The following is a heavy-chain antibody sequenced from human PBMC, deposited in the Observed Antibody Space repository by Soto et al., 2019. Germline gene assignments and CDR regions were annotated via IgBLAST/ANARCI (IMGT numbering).Heavy chain of an antibody. Sequence: SSETLSLTCTVSGGSISSSSYYWGWIRQPPGKGLEWIGSIYYSGSTYYNPSLKSRVTISVDTSKNQFSLKLSSVTAADTAVYYCARQVSGYYDILTGYYISPPSQFDYWGQGTLVTVSS. CDR3: ARQVSGYYDILTGYYISPPSQFDY. CDR2: IYYSGST. D-gene: IGHD3-9*01. J-gene: IGHJ4*02. V-gene: IGHV4-39*01. CDR1: GGSISSSSYY.